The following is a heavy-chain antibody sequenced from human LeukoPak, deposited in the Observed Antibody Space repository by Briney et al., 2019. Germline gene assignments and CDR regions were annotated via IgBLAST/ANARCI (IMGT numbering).Heavy chain of an antibody. Sequence: ASVKVSCKASGYTFFTYGVLWVRQAPGQGLEWMGWISPYNGEAKHAQALQGRVTITTDTSTSTAFMELRSLRSDDTAVYYCARGDGGHGVDFDYWGQGTLVTVSS. J-gene: IGHJ4*02. CDR1: GYTFFTYG. D-gene: IGHD2-21*01. CDR2: ISPYNGEA. CDR3: ARGDGGHGVDFDY. V-gene: IGHV1-18*01.